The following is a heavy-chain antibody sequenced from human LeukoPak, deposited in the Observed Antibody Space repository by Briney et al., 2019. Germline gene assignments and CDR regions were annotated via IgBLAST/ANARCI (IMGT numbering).Heavy chain of an antibody. D-gene: IGHD6-13*01. CDR2: IYYRGST. CDR3: ARDIAAASDS. V-gene: IGHV4-59*01. J-gene: IGHJ4*02. Sequence: PSETLSLTCTVSGGSINTYYWSWIRQPPGKGLEWIGNIYYRGSTNYNPSLKSRVTISVDTSKNQFSLKLSSVTAADTAMYYCARDIAAASDSWGQGTLVTVSS. CDR1: GGSINTYY.